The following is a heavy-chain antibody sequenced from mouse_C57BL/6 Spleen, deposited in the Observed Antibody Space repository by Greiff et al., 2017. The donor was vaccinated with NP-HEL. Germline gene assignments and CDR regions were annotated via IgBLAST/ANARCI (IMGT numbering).Heavy chain of an antibody. V-gene: IGHV1-18*01. CDR2: INPNNGGT. D-gene: IGHD1-2*01. CDR3: ARSLPSWFAY. J-gene: IGHJ3*01. CDR1: GYTFTDYN. Sequence: EVKLQESGPELVKPGASVKIPCKASGYTFTDYNMDWVKQSHGKSLEWIGDINPNNGGTIYNQKFKGKATLTVDKSSSTAYMELRSLTSEDTAVYYCARSLPSWFAYWGQGTLVTVSA.